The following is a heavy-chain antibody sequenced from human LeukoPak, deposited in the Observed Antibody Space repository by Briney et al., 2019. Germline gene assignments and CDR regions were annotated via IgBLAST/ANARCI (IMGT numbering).Heavy chain of an antibody. Sequence: QPGGSLRLSCAASGFTFSSSPMSWVRQAPGKGLEWVSAISNNGGYTYYADSVQGRFTISRDNSKSTLCLQMNSLRAEDTAVYYCAKGGSSSGWEGYFDYWGQGTLVTVSS. CDR2: ISNNGGYT. V-gene: IGHV3-23*01. J-gene: IGHJ4*02. CDR1: GFTFSSSP. D-gene: IGHD6-19*01. CDR3: AKGGSSSGWEGYFDY.